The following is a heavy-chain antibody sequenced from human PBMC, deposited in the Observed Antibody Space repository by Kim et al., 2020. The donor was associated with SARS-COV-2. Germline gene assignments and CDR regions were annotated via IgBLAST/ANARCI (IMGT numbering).Heavy chain of an antibody. CDR1: GFTFSSYS. V-gene: IGHV3-23*01. CDR3: ARGCGDCAGNDWFDP. Sequence: GGSLRLSCAASGFTFSSYSMCWVRQAPGKGLVWVSRISGSGGGTNYADSVKGRFTISRDNSKNTLYLQMNSLRAEDTAVYYCARGCGDCAGNDWFDPWGQGTLVTVSS. J-gene: IGHJ5*02. CDR2: ISGSGGGT. D-gene: IGHD2-21*02.